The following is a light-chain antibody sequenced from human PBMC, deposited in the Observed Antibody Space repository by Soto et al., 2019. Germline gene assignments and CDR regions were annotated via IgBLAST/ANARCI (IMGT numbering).Light chain of an antibody. V-gene: IGKV3-20*01. CDR1: QSLSINY. CDR2: AAS. J-gene: IGKJ1*01. Sequence: PGERATLSCRASQSLSINYVAWYQQRPGQAPRLLIYAASSRAAGIPDRFSGSGSGTDFTLDISRLEPEDFAVYHCQQYGSSWWAFGHGTKVDIK. CDR3: QQYGSSWWA.